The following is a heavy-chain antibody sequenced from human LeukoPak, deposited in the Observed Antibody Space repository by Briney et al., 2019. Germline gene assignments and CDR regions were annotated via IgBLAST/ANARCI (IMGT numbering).Heavy chain of an antibody. Sequence: GGSLRLSCAASGFTFSSYSMSWVRQAPGKGLEWVSSISSTSRSISYADSLKGQFTISRDNARNSLYLRMNNLRVEVTAVYYCAREGYGDYYFDYWGQGTLVTVSS. J-gene: IGHJ4*02. V-gene: IGHV3-21*01. D-gene: IGHD4-17*01. CDR3: AREGYGDYYFDY. CDR1: GFTFSSYS. CDR2: ISSTSRSI.